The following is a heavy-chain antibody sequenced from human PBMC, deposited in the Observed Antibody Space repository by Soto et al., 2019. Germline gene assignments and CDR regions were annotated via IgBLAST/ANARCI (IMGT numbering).Heavy chain of an antibody. CDR1: GFTFSDHY. CDR3: DRVSYYGMDV. CDR2: TRNKANSYTT. V-gene: IGHV3-72*01. J-gene: IGHJ6*02. Sequence: EVQVVESGGGLVQPGGSLRLSCAASGFTFSDHYMDWVRQAPGKGLEWVGRTRNKANSYTTEYAASVKGRFTISRDDSKNSLYLQMNSRKTEDTAVYYCDRVSYYGMDVWGQGTTVTVSS.